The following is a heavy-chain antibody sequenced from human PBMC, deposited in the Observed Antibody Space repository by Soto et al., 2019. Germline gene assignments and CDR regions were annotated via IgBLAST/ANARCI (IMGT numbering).Heavy chain of an antibody. Sequence: QVQLVQSGAEVKKPGASVKVSCKASGYTFTSYAMHWVRQAPGQRLEWMGWINAGNGNTKYSQKFQGRVTITRDTSASTAYMELSSLRSEDTAVYYCARAGRVVVVAATWAILDYWGQGTLVTVSS. V-gene: IGHV1-3*01. J-gene: IGHJ4*02. CDR2: INAGNGNT. CDR1: GYTFTSYA. D-gene: IGHD2-15*01. CDR3: ARAGRVVVVAATWAILDY.